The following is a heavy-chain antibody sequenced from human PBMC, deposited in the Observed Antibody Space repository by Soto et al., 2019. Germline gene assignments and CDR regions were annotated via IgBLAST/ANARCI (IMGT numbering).Heavy chain of an antibody. CDR3: ASRPIVVVPAAKDIDY. J-gene: IGHJ4*02. V-gene: IGHV1-69*06. CDR1: GGTFSSYA. CDR2: IIPLFGTA. Sequence: SVKVSCKASGGTFSSYAISWVRQAPGRGLEWMGGIIPLFGTANYAQKFQGRVTITADKSTSTAYLDLSSLRSDDTAVYYCASRPIVVVPAAKDIDYWGQGTLVTVSS. D-gene: IGHD2-2*01.